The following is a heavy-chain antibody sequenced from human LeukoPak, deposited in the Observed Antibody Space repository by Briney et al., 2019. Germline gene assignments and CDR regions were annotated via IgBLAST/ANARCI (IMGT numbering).Heavy chain of an antibody. D-gene: IGHD2-2*02. CDR2: IWYDGSNK. CDR1: GFTFSSYG. J-gene: IGHJ4*02. CDR3: ARVIPPYYFDY. V-gene: IGHV3-33*01. Sequence: GGSLRLSCAASGFTFSSYGMHCVRQAPGKGLEWVAVIWYDGSNKYYADSVKGRFTISRDNSKNTLYLQMNSLRAEDTAVYYCARVIPPYYFDYWGQGTLVTVSS.